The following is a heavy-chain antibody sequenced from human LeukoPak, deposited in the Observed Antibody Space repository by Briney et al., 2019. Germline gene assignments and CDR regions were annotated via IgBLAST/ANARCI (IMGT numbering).Heavy chain of an antibody. CDR1: GFTFSNAW. D-gene: IGHD6-19*01. V-gene: IGHV3-15*01. CDR3: AKDLGSSGWYGDSYYYYYMDV. CDR2: IKSKTDGWTT. J-gene: IGHJ6*03. Sequence: GGSLRLSCASSGFTFSNAWRSWVRQAPGKGLEWVGRIKSKTDGWTTDYGAPVKGRFTISRDNYKNTLYLQMNSLRAEDTAVYYCAKDLGSSGWYGDSYYYYYMDVWGKGTTVTISS.